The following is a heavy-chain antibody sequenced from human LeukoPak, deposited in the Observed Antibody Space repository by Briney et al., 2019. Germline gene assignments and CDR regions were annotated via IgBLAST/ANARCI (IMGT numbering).Heavy chain of an antibody. D-gene: IGHD2-15*01. J-gene: IGHJ4*02. CDR3: ARGSRGYCSGGSCYSPPFLDY. CDR1: GGSISSYY. V-gene: IGHV4-59*01. Sequence: PSETLSLTCTVSGGSISSYYWSWIRQPPGKGLEWLGYIYYSGSTNYNPSLKSRVTISVDTSKNQFSLKLSSVTAADTAVYYCARGSRGYCSGGSCYSPPFLDYWGQGTLVTVSS. CDR2: IYYSGST.